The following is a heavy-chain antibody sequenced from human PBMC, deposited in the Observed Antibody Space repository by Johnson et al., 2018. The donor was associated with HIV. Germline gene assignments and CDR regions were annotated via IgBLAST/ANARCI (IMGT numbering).Heavy chain of an antibody. D-gene: IGHD6-6*01. V-gene: IGHV3-11*04. CDR1: GFTFSDYY. CDR3: ASYSSSDAFDL. CDR2: ISSSGSTI. J-gene: IGHJ3*01. Sequence: VQLVESGGGVVQPGGSLRLSCAGSGFTFSDYYMSWIRQAPGKGLEWVSYISSSGSTIYYADSVKGRFTISRDNAKNSLYLQMNSLRAEDTAVYYCASYSSSDAFDLWGQGTMVTVSS.